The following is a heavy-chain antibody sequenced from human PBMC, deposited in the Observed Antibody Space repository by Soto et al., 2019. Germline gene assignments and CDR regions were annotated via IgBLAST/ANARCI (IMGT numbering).Heavy chain of an antibody. V-gene: IGHV4-4*07. J-gene: IGHJ6*02. CDR1: GGSISSYY. D-gene: IGHD6-6*01. CDR3: ARSSSSAGAGYYYYYGMDV. Sequence: QVQLQESGPGLVKPSETLSLTCTVSGGSISSYYWSWIRQPAGKGLEWIGRIYTSGSTNYNPSLKSRVTMSVDTSKNQFSLKLSSVTAADTAVYYCARSSSSAGAGYYYYYGMDVWGQGTTVTVSS. CDR2: IYTSGST.